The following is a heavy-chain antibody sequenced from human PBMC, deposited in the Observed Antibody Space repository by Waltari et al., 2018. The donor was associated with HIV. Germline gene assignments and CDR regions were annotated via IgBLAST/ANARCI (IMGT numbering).Heavy chain of an antibody. Sequence: QVHLVESGGGVAQPGRSLKLSCAASGFTLRYSGLHWVRQAPGKGLEWVAVISGTNKFYGDSVKGRFTISRDNSENTLFLQMNSLRPEDTAMYYCAKDMRGVAVAGTDRWGQGTLVIVSS. CDR1: GFTLRYSG. D-gene: IGHD6-19*01. CDR2: ISGTNK. CDR3: AKDMRGVAVAGTDR. J-gene: IGHJ5*02. V-gene: IGHV3-30*18.